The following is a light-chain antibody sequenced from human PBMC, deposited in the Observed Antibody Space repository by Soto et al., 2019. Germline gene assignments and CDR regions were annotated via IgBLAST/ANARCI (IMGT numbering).Light chain of an antibody. CDR2: DAS. CDR3: QQRSNPFT. V-gene: IGKV3-11*01. J-gene: IGKJ5*01. CDR1: QSVSSY. Sequence: EIVLTQSPATLSLSPGERASLSCRASQSVSSYLAWYQQKPGQAPRLFIYDASNRATGIPARFSGSGSGTDFTLTISSLEPEDFAVYYCQQRSNPFTFGQGTRLENK.